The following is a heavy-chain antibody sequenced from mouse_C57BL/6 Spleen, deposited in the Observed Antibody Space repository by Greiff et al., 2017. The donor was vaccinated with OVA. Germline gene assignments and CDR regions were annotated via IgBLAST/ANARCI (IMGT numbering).Heavy chain of an antibody. CDR3: ARFSTGTWYFDY. Sequence: DVHLVESGGGLVKPGGSLKLSCAASGFTFSDYGMHWVRQAPEKGLEWVAYISSGSSTIYYADTVKGRFTISRDNAKNTLFLQMTSLRSEDTAMYYCARFSTGTWYFDYWGQGTTLTVSS. CDR2: ISSGSSTI. D-gene: IGHD4-1*01. J-gene: IGHJ2*01. CDR1: GFTFSDYG. V-gene: IGHV5-17*01.